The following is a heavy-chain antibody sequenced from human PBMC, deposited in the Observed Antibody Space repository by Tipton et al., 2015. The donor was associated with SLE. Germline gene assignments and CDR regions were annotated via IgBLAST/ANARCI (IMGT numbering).Heavy chain of an antibody. Sequence: TLSLTCTVSGGSISSYYWSWIRQPPGKGLEWIGSIYYSGSTYYNPSLKSRVTVSADTSKNQFSLKLSSVTAADTAVYYCARGGLGYSYYYYMDVWGKGTTVAVSS. CDR1: GGSISSYY. J-gene: IGHJ6*03. CDR3: ARGGLGYSYYYYMDV. CDR2: IYYSGST. V-gene: IGHV4-59*12. D-gene: IGHD5-18*01.